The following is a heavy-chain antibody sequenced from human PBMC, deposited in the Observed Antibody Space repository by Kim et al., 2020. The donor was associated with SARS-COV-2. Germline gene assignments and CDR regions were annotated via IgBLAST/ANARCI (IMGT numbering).Heavy chain of an antibody. J-gene: IGHJ6*03. V-gene: IGHV3-30*01. Sequence: DSVKGRFTISRDNSKNPLYLQMNSLRAADTAVYYCARDLDGDSSSAYMDVWGKGTTVAVSS. D-gene: IGHD6-6*01. CDR3: ARDLDGDSSSAYMDV.